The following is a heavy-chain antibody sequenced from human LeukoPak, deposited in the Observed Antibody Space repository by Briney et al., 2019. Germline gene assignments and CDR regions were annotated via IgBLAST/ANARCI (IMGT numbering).Heavy chain of an antibody. J-gene: IGHJ5*01. CDR3: ARQAAAGTT. D-gene: IGHD6-13*01. V-gene: IGHV5-51*01. CDR1: GYSFTSYW. CDR2: IYPGDSDT. Sequence: GASLKLSCKGSGYSFTSYWIGWVRKMLGKCLEWMGIIYPGDSDTRDGPSFQVHVTISDDKPITTAYLQWSSLKASDTAMYYCARQAAAGTTWGHGTLVTVSS.